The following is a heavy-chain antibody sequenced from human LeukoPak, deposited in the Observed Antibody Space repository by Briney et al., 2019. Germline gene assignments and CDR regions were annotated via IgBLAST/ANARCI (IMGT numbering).Heavy chain of an antibody. CDR2: IYYTGST. V-gene: IGHV4-59*01. J-gene: IGHJ6*03. D-gene: IGHD2-2*02. CDR1: GGSISSYY. Sequence: SEILSLTCTVSGGSISSYYWSWIRQPPGKGLEWIGYIYYTGSTNYNPSLKSRVTMSLDTSKNQFSLKLSSVTAADTAVYYCARFGCSSTSCYNYYYYYMDVWGKGTTVTVSS. CDR3: ARFGCSSTSCYNYYYYYMDV.